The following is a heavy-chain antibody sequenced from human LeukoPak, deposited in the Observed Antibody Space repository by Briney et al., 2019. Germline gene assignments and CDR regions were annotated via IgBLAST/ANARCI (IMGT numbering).Heavy chain of an antibody. V-gene: IGHV3-53*01. CDR2: IRVGDVT. J-gene: IGHJ3*01. CDR1: GFAVSNKF. Sequence: TGGSLRLSCAASGFAVSNKFMYWVRQAPGKGLEWVSVIRVGDVTHYADSVKGRFTTSRDSSKNTVYLQMESLRVEDKAVYYCAREDNGGATDDGFDVWGHGTVVTVSS. D-gene: IGHD3-16*01. CDR3: AREDNGGATDDGFDV.